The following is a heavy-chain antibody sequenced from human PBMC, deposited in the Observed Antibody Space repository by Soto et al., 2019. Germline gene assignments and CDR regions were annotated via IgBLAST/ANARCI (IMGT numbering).Heavy chain of an antibody. CDR3: AGRIRFGAVCP. CDR2: IYSSGTT. J-gene: IGHJ5*02. CDR1: GVSITTSDHY. Sequence: SETLSLTCNVSGVSITTSDHYWGWVRQPPGKGLEFIGNIYSSGTTYYNPSLKSRVTVSMDTPKNQFSLRLTSVTVADTAVYFCAGRIRFGAVCPWGPGLLVT. D-gene: IGHD3-16*01. V-gene: IGHV4-39*01.